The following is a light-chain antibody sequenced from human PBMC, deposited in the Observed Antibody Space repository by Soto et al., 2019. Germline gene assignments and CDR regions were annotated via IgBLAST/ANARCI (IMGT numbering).Light chain of an antibody. CDR3: QQYNNWRPWT. Sequence: EIGMTQSPATLSVSPGERPTLSCRASQSVSSNLAWYQQKPGQAPRLLIYGASTRATGIPARFSGSGSGTEFTLTISSLQSEDFAIYYCQQYNNWRPWTFGQGTKVEIK. CDR1: QSVSSN. V-gene: IGKV3-15*01. CDR2: GAS. J-gene: IGKJ1*01.